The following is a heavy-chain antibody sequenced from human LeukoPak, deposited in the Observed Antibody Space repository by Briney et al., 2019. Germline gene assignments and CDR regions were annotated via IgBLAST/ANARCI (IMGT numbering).Heavy chain of an antibody. D-gene: IGHD6-13*01. J-gene: IGHJ3*02. V-gene: IGHV4-39*01. CDR3: ARQTTRGSSWYLPVFDI. Sequence: PSETLSLTCTVSGGSISSSSYYWGWIRQPPGKGLEWIGSIYYSGSAYYNPSLKSRVTISVDTSKNQFSLKLSSVTAADAAVYYCARQTTRGSSWYLPVFDIWGQGTMVTVSS. CDR2: IYYSGSA. CDR1: GGSISSSSYY.